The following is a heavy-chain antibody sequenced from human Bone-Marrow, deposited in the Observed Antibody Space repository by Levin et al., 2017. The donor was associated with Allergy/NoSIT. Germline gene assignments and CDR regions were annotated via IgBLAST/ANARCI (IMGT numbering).Heavy chain of an antibody. D-gene: IGHD2-2*01. J-gene: IGHJ5*02. CDR3: ARTEADIVLVPSTAYVDP. Sequence: GESLKISCKASGYDFTTYHIHWLRQAPGQALEWMGVINPSGGSATYPQNFQDRVTVTRDTSTSIVYMELSRLRSQDTAVYFCARTEADIVLVPSTAYVDPWGQGTLVTVSS. V-gene: IGHV1-46*01. CDR2: INPSGGSA. CDR1: GYDFTTYH.